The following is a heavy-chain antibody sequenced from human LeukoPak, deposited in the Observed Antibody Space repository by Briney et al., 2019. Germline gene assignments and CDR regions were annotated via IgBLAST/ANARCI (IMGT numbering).Heavy chain of an antibody. CDR3: ARDAFYGSGSYKSRPANRFNWFDP. J-gene: IGHJ5*02. Sequence: ASVKVSCKASGYTFTSYYMHWVRQAPGQGLEWMGIINPSGGSTSYAQKFQGRVTMTMDMSTSTVYMELSSLRSEDTAVYYCARDAFYGSGSYKSRPANRFNWFDPWGQGTLVTVSS. CDR1: GYTFTSYY. D-gene: IGHD3-10*01. CDR2: INPSGGST. V-gene: IGHV1-46*01.